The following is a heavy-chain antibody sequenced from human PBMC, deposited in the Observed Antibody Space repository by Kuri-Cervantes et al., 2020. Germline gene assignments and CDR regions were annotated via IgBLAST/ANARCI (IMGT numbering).Heavy chain of an antibody. CDR2: FDPEDGET. D-gene: IGHD6-13*01. J-gene: IGHJ4*02. CDR3: ARGIAAAGDEVFFLHYFDY. Sequence: ASVKVSCKVSGYTLTELSMHWVRQAPGKGLEWMGGFDPEDGETIYAQKFQGRVTMTEDTSTDTAYMELSSLRAEDTAVYYCARGIAAAGDEVFFLHYFDYWGQGTLVTVSS. CDR1: GYTLTELS. V-gene: IGHV1-24*01.